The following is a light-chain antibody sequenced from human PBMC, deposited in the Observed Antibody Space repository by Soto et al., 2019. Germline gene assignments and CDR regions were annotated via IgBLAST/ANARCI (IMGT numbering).Light chain of an antibody. Sequence: DIVMTQSPDSLATAVGERATSNCQSSERLLYTSNDKKYLAWYQQKPGQPPKLFIYWASYRDSGVACRFSVSGSGPDCSLKISRVEAEDVGVYYCMHGTHWPITFGQGTRLEIK. CDR1: ERLLYTSNDKKY. CDR3: MHGTHWPIT. CDR2: WAS. V-gene: IGKV4-1*01. J-gene: IGKJ5*01.